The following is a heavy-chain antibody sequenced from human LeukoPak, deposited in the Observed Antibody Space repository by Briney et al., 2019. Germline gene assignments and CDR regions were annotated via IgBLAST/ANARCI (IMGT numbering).Heavy chain of an antibody. Sequence: SQTLSLTSAVYGGSFSGYYWSWSRQPPGKGLEWSGEINHSGSTNYNPSLNSRVTISVDTSKNQFSLKLSSVTAADTAVYYCARGVAAAAGGIWFDPWGQGTLVTVSS. D-gene: IGHD6-13*01. V-gene: IGHV4-34*01. CDR2: INHSGST. CDR3: ARGVAAAAGGIWFDP. CDR1: GGSFSGYY. J-gene: IGHJ5*02.